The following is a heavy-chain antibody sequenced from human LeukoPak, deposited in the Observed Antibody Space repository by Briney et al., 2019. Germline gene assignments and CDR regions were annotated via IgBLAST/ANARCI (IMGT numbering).Heavy chain of an antibody. CDR3: ARGKYSSSLSY. V-gene: IGHV1-46*01. CDR2: INPSGGST. D-gene: IGHD6-6*01. J-gene: IGHJ4*02. Sequence: ASVKVSCKASGYTFTSYYMHWVRQAPGQGLEWMGIINPSGGSTSYAQKFQGRVTITADKFTSTAYMELSSLRSEDTAVYYCARGKYSSSLSYWGQGTLVTVSS. CDR1: GYTFTSYY.